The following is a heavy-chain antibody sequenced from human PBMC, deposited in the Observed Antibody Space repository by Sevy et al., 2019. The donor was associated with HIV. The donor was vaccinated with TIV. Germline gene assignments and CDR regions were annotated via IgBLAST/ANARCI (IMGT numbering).Heavy chain of an antibody. CDR2: IWYDGSNK. Sequence: GGSLRLSCAASGFTFSSYGMHWVRQAPGKGLEWVAIIWYDGSNKKYADSVKGRFSISRDNSKNTLYLQMNSLRAEDTAVYYCARDRQGITVAGTAIDYWGQGTLVTVSS. CDR3: ARDRQGITVAGTAIDY. J-gene: IGHJ4*02. CDR1: GFTFSSYG. D-gene: IGHD6-19*01. V-gene: IGHV3-33*01.